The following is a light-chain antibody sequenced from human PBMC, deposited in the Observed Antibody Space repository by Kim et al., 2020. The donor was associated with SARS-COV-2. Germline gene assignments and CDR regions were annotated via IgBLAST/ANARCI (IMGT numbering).Light chain of an antibody. CDR2: WAS. CDR1: RTGLYRHDKKNY. J-gene: IGKJ2*01. V-gene: IGKV4-1*01. Sequence: RATVKGKVSRTGLYRHDKKNYLAWYQQKPGQAPKLLIYWASTRESGVPDRFSGSGSGTDFTLTISSLQAEDVAVYYCQQYYNSPLTFGQGTKLEI. CDR3: QQYYNSPLT.